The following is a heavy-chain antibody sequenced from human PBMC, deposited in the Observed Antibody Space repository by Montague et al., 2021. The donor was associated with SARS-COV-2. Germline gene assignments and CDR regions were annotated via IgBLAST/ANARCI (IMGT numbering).Heavy chain of an antibody. CDR1: GASIRTTNF. D-gene: IGHD3-3*01. CDR2: IYHSGTT. CDR3: AKRSSYLLDT. Sequence: SETLSLTCAVSGASIRTTNFWSWVRQPPGKGLEWIGEIYHSGTTNYSPSLKSRVTISVDESKNQFSLKLTSATAADTAVYFCAKRSSYLLDTWGQGALVTVSS. V-gene: IGHV4-4*02. J-gene: IGHJ5*02.